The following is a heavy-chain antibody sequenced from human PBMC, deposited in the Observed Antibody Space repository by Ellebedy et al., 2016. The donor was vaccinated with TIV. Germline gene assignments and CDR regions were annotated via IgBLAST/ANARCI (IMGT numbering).Heavy chain of an antibody. CDR2: IYYRSKWYN. Sequence: SQTLSLTCAISGDSVSSNSAAWNWIRQSPSRGLEWLGRIYYRSKWYNDYAVSVKSRITINPDTSKNQFSLHLNSVTPEDTAMYYCARDEVVLKIVVSPFDPWGQGTLVTVSS. V-gene: IGHV6-1*01. CDR1: GDSVSSNSAA. D-gene: IGHD2-15*01. J-gene: IGHJ5*02. CDR3: ARDEVVLKIVVSPFDP.